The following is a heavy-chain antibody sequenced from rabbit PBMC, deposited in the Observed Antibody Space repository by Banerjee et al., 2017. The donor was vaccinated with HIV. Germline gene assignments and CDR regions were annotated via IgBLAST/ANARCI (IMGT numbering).Heavy chain of an antibody. Sequence: QEQLAESGGGLVKSGASLTLTCTASGFSFSSSYYMCWVRQAPGKGLEWIACIYAGSSGSTYYASWAKGRFTISKTSSTTVTLQMTSLTAADTATYFCARGDGFAGYFYAWYYFTLWGPGTLVTVS. CDR3: ARGDGFAGYFYAWYYFTL. V-gene: IGHV1S45*01. D-gene: IGHD6-1*01. J-gene: IGHJ4*01. CDR2: IYAGSSGST. CDR1: GFSFSSSYY.